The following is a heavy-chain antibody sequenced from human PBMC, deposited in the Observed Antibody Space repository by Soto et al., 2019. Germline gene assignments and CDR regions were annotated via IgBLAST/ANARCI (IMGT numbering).Heavy chain of an antibody. CDR1: GVTFSSFG. J-gene: IGHJ4*02. CDR3: ARWGIAAGDY. Sequence: GGSMGLSSAASGVTFSSFGMHGVRQAPGKGLEWVAVIWYDGSNKYYADSVKGRFTISRDNSKNTLYLQMNSLRAEDTAVYYGARWGIAAGDYWGQGTLVTVSS. V-gene: IGHV3-33*01. D-gene: IGHD6-13*01. CDR2: IWYDGSNK.